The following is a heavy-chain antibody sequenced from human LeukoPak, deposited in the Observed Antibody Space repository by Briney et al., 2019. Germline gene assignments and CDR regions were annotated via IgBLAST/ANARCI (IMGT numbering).Heavy chain of an antibody. Sequence: GGSLRLSCAASGFTVSSNYMSWVCQAPGKGLEWVSVIYSGGSTYYADSVKGRFTISRDNSKNTLYLQMNSLRAEDTAVYYCASYDSSGYYFDYWGQGTLVTVSS. V-gene: IGHV3-66*01. J-gene: IGHJ4*02. CDR2: IYSGGST. CDR1: GFTVSSNY. D-gene: IGHD3-22*01. CDR3: ASYDSSGYYFDY.